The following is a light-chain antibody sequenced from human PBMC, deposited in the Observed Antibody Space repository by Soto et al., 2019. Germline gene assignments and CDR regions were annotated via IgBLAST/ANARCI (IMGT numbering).Light chain of an antibody. CDR2: WAS. CDR1: QSILFSSNNKDY. CDR3: QQHYSTPHT. V-gene: IGKV4-1*01. Sequence: DIVMTQSPDSLAVSLGERATINCKSSQSILFSSNNKDYLAWYQQKPGQPPKLLIYWASTRESGVPDRFSGSGSGTDFTLTISSLQAEDVALYYCQQHYSTPHTFGRGTKLEIK. J-gene: IGKJ2*01.